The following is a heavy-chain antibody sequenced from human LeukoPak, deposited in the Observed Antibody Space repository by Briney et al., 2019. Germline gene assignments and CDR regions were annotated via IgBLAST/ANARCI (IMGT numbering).Heavy chain of an antibody. J-gene: IGHJ4*02. CDR2: IYPGDSDT. D-gene: IGHD4-17*01. Sequence: HGESLKISCKGSGYSFTNYWIGWVRQMPGKGLECMGIIYPGDSDTRYSPSFQGQVTISADKSISTAYLQWSSLEASDTAMYYCARLATVTTPLDYWGQGALVTVSS. CDR3: ARLATVTTPLDY. V-gene: IGHV5-51*01. CDR1: GYSFTNYW.